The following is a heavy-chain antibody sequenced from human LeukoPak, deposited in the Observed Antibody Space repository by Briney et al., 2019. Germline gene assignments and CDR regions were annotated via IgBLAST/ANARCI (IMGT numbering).Heavy chain of an antibody. Sequence: PSETLSLTCTVSGGSISSGYYWGWVRQPPGKGLEWIGTVYHSGSTYYNPSLRSRVTISVETSKNQFSLKVRSMTAADTAVYYCARVPGVYYDRLTGYGSGWFDPWGQGTLVTVSS. V-gene: IGHV4-38-2*02. J-gene: IGHJ5*02. D-gene: IGHD3-9*01. CDR2: VYHSGST. CDR3: ARVPGVYYDRLTGYGSGWFDP. CDR1: GGSISSGYY.